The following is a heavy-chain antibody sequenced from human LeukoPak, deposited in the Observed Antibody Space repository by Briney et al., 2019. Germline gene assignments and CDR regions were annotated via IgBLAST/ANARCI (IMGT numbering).Heavy chain of an antibody. V-gene: IGHV3-49*03. J-gene: IGHJ4*02. CDR3: TRGDYSNYDY. D-gene: IGHD4-11*01. CDR1: GFTFGDYA. Sequence: PGRSLRLSCTASGFTFGDYAMSWFRQAPGKGLEWVGFIRNRPNGGTTEYAASVKGRFTISRDDSKSIAYLQMNSLKIEDTAVYYCTRGDYSNYDYWGQGTLVPVSS. CDR2: IRNRPNGGTT.